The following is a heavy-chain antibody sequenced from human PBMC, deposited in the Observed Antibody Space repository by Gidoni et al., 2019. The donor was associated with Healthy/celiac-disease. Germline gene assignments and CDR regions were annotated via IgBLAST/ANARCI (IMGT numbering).Heavy chain of an antibody. D-gene: IGHD6-19*01. CDR2: IDWDDDK. Sequence: QVTLKESGPALVKPTQTRTLTCTLSGCSLSTSGMRVSWIRQPPGKALEWLARIDWDDDKFYSTSLKTRLTISKATSNHQLVLTMTNMDPVDTATYYCARTSAIAVAGTNLFDYWGQGTLVTVSS. CDR3: ARTSAIAVAGTNLFDY. V-gene: IGHV2-70*04. J-gene: IGHJ4*02. CDR1: GCSLSTSGMR.